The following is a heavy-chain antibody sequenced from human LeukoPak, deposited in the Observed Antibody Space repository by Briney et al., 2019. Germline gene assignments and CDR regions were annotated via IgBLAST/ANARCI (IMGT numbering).Heavy chain of an antibody. Sequence: GESLKISCKGSGYRLTRYWIGWVRQMPGKRLQRMGTIYPGDADTRYRPSFQGQVTISADKSISTAYLQWSSLKASDSAMYYCARFLFDYYYMDVWGKGTTVTISS. J-gene: IGHJ6*03. V-gene: IGHV5-51*01. D-gene: IGHD2/OR15-2a*01. CDR2: IYPGDADT. CDR1: GYRLTRYW. CDR3: ARFLFDYYYMDV.